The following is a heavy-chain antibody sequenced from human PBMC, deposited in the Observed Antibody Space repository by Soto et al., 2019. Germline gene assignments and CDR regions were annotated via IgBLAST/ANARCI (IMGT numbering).Heavy chain of an antibody. V-gene: IGHV2-70*04. Sequence: SCPTLVNPTQTLTLTCTFSGFSLSTSGMRVSWIRQPPGKALEWLARIDWDDDKFYNTSLKTRLTISKDSSKNQVVLTMTNMDPVDTATHYCARMFHCSGGTCPFDYWGQGALVTVSS. CDR2: IDWDDDK. D-gene: IGHD2-15*01. CDR3: ARMFHCSGGTCPFDY. CDR1: GFSLSTSGMR. J-gene: IGHJ4*02.